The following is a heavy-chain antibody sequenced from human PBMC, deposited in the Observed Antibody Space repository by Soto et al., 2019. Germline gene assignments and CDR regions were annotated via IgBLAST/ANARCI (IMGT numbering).Heavy chain of an antibody. Sequence: ASVKVSCKASGYTFTSYAMHWVRQAPGQRLEWMGWINAGNGNTKYSQKLQGRVTITRDTSASTAYMELSSLRSEDTAVYYCASVERGSGSHRFYWGQGTLVTVSS. CDR1: GYTFTSYA. D-gene: IGHD3-10*01. J-gene: IGHJ4*02. CDR3: ASVERGSGSHRFY. V-gene: IGHV1-3*01. CDR2: INAGNGNT.